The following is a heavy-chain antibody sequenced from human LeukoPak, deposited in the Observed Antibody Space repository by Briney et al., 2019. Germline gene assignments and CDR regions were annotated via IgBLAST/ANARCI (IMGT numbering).Heavy chain of an antibody. CDR1: GFTFSSYA. J-gene: IGHJ4*02. Sequence: GGSLRLSCAASGFTFSSYAMSWVRQAPGKGLEWVSAISGSGGSTYYADSVKGRFTISRDNSKNMLYLQMNSLRADDTAVYYCAKRHYYGSGSYDYWGQGTLVTVSS. V-gene: IGHV3-23*01. D-gene: IGHD3-10*01. CDR3: AKRHYYGSGSYDY. CDR2: ISGSGGST.